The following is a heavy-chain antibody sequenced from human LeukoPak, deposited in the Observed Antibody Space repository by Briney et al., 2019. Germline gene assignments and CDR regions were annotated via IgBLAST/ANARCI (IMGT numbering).Heavy chain of an antibody. CDR3: ARGLSRLRRGSFDP. Sequence: SETLSLTCAVYGGSFSGYYWSWIRQPPGKGLEWIGEINHSGSTNYNPSLKSRVTISVDTSKNQFSLKLGSVTAADTAVYYCARGLSRLRRGSFDPWGQGTLVTVSS. D-gene: IGHD4-17*01. CDR2: INHSGST. CDR1: GGSFSGYY. J-gene: IGHJ5*02. V-gene: IGHV4-34*01.